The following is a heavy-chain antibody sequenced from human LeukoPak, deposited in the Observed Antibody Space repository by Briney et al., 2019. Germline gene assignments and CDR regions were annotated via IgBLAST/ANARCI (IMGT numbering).Heavy chain of an antibody. Sequence: SETLSLTCAVYGGSFSGYYWSWIRQPPGKGLEWIGEINHSGSTNYNPSLKSRVTISVGTSKNQFSLKLSSVTAADTAVYYCARDQQWLGPNYFDYWGQGTLVTVSS. V-gene: IGHV4-34*01. CDR1: GGSFSGYY. D-gene: IGHD6-19*01. J-gene: IGHJ4*02. CDR2: INHSGST. CDR3: ARDQQWLGPNYFDY.